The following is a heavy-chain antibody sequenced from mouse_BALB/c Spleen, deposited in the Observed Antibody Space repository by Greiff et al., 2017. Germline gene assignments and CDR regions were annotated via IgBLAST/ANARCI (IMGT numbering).Heavy chain of an antibody. D-gene: IGHD1-1*01. CDR1: GFSLTSYG. CDR2: IWAGGST. Sequence: VNVVESGPGLVAPSQSLSITCTVSGFSLTSYGVHWVRQPPGKGLEWLGVIWAGGSTNYNSALMSRLSISKDNSKSQVFLKMNSLQTDDTAMYYCARDGSSYGFAYWGQGTLVTVSA. CDR3: ARDGSSYGFAY. J-gene: IGHJ3*01. V-gene: IGHV2-9*02.